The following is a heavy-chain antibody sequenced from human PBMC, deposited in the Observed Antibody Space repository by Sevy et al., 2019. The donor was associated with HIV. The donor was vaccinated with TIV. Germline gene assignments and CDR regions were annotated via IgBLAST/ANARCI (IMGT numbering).Heavy chain of an antibody. CDR2: ISAYNGNT. CDR1: GYTFTSYG. CDR3: ARDGVSVGSGSYYGGDY. D-gene: IGHD3-10*01. Sequence: ASVKVSCKASGYTFTSYGISWVRQAPGQGLEWMGWISAYNGNTNYAQKLQGRVTMTTDTSTSTAYMELRSLRSDDPAGYYWARDGVSVGSGSYYGGDYWGQGPLVTVSS. J-gene: IGHJ4*02. V-gene: IGHV1-18*01.